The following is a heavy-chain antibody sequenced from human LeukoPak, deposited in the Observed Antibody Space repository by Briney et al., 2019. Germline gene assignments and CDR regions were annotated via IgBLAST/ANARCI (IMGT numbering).Heavy chain of an antibody. D-gene: IGHD3-10*01. J-gene: IGHJ4*02. Sequence: GGSLRLSCAASGFTFSSYAMSWVRQAPGKGLEWVSAISGSGGSTYYADSVKGRFTISRDNSKNTLYLQMNSLRAEDTAVYYCVKVKGSGSYYKGYFDYWGQGTLVTVSS. CDR1: GFTFSSYA. CDR3: VKVKGSGSYYKGYFDY. CDR2: ISGSGGST. V-gene: IGHV3-23*01.